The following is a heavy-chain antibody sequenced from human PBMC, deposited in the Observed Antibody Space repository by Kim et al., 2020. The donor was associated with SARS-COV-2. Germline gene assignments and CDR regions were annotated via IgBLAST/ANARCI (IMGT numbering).Heavy chain of an antibody. V-gene: IGHV3-30*18. J-gene: IGHJ6*01. CDR2: ISYDGSNK. D-gene: IGHD1-26*01. Sequence: GGSLRLSCAASGFTFSSYGMHWVRQAPGKGLEWVAVISYDGSNKYYADSVKGRFTISRDNSKNTLYLQMNSLRAEDTAVYYCAKKWEVPRAYYYGMDVWG. CDR1: GFTFSSYG. CDR3: AKKWEVPRAYYYGMDV.